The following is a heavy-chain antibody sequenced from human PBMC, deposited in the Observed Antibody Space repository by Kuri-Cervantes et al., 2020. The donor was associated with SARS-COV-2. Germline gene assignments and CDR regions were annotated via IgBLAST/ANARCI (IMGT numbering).Heavy chain of an antibody. V-gene: IGHV1-18*01. CDR3: ARVYCSGGSCYSLDY. J-gene: IGHJ4*02. D-gene: IGHD2-15*01. CDR2: ISAYNGNT. CDR1: GYTFTSYG. Sequence: ASVKVSCKASGYTFTSYGISWVRQVPGQGLEWMGWISAYNGNTNYAQKLQGRVTMTTDTSTSTAYMELRSLRSDDTAVYYCARVYCSGGSCYSLDYWGQGTLVTVSS.